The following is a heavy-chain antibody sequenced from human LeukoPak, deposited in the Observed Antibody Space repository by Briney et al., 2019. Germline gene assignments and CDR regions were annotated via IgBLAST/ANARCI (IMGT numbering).Heavy chain of an antibody. J-gene: IGHJ4*02. V-gene: IGHV1-69*05. Sequence: GSSVKVSCKASGGTFSSYAISWVRQAPGQGLEWMGRIIPIFGTANYAQKFQGRVTITTDESTSTAYMELSSLRSEDTAVYYCARTYCTNGVCYYSSGWSFDYWGQGTLVTVSS. D-gene: IGHD2-8*01. CDR2: IIPIFGTA. CDR3: ARTYCTNGVCYYSSGWSFDY. CDR1: GGTFSSYA.